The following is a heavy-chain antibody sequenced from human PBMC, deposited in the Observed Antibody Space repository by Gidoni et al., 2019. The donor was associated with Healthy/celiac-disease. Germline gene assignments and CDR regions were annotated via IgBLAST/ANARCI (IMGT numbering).Heavy chain of an antibody. Sequence: QVPLQQWGAGLLKPSETLSLTCAVYGGSFSGSYWTWIRQPPGKGLEWIGEINHSGSTNYNPSLKSRVTISGDTSKNQFSLMLTSVTATDTAMYYCARGGVNWGLEFDPWGQGTLVTVSS. V-gene: IGHV4-34*01. CDR1: GGSFSGSY. D-gene: IGHD7-27*01. CDR3: ARGGVNWGLEFDP. J-gene: IGHJ5*02. CDR2: INHSGST.